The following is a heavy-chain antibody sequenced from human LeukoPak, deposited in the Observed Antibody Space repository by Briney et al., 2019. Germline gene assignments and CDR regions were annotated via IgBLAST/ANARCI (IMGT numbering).Heavy chain of an antibody. J-gene: IGHJ4*02. Sequence: PSETLSLTCTVSGGSISNYYRSWVRQPPGKELEWVEYIYYSVNTNYNPSPKRRVTISVDTSKNQFSLKLSSVTAADTAVYYCARSTRGYSYGAFDYWGQGTLVTVSS. CDR1: GGSISNYY. D-gene: IGHD5-18*01. CDR2: IYYSVNT. V-gene: IGHV4-59*01. CDR3: ARSTRGYSYGAFDY.